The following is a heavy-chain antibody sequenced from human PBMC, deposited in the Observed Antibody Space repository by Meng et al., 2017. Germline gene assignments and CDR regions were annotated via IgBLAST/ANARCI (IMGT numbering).Heavy chain of an antibody. CDR2: IKPQSGDT. Sequence: QDELLASWLELKKPGAPVGVSCKSFAYTVTAYNKHWVRQAPGQGLEWMGHIKPQSGDTLYAQKFQGRVSMTRDTSISTAYVELSGLTSDDTAIYYCVRDEDISAAGYLFGDYWGHGTLVTVSS. CDR3: VRDEDISAAGYLFGDY. CDR1: AYTVTAYN. J-gene: IGHJ4*01. D-gene: IGHD6-13*01. V-gene: IGHV1-2*06.